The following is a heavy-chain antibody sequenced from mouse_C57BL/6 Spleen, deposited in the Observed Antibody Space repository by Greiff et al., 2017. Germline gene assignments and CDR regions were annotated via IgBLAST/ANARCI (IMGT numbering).Heavy chain of an antibody. CDR2: IYPGDGDT. CDR1: GYAFSSSW. V-gene: IGHV1-82*01. Sequence: VKLQQSGPELVKPGASVKISCKASGYAFSSSWMNWVKQRPGKGLGWVGRIYPGDGDTNYNGKFKGKATLTADKSSSTAYMQLSSLTSEYSAVYFCASSGTTVVAQYFDVWGTGTTVTVSS. CDR3: ASSGTTVVAQYFDV. J-gene: IGHJ1*03. D-gene: IGHD1-1*01.